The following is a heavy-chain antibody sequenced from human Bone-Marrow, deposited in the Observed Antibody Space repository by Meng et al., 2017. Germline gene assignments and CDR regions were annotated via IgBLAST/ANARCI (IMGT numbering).Heavy chain of an antibody. CDR3: ARYGSGSQIDY. J-gene: IGHJ4*02. D-gene: IGHD3-10*01. CDR1: GYTFTGYY. Sequence: GQLVQSGAEVKKPGASVKVSCKASGYTFTGYYMHWVRQAPGQGLEWMGRINPNSGGTNYAQKLQGRVTMTTDTSTSTAYMELRSLRPDDTAVYYCARYGSGSQIDYWGQGTLVTVSS. V-gene: IGHV1-2*06. CDR2: INPNSGGT.